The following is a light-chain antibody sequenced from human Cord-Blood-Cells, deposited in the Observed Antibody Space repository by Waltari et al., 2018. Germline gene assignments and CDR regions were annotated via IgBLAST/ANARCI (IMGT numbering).Light chain of an antibody. CDR3: SSYTSSSTV. CDR2: DVS. CDR1: RRDVRGFTS. V-gene: IGLV2-14*01. J-gene: IGLJ2*01. Sequence: QSALTQPASVSGSPGQSLTIPCPGTRRDVRGFTSFSWSQQHTGKAPKLMIYDVSNRPSGVSNRFSGSKSGNTASLTISGLQAEDEADYYCSSYTSSSTVFGGGTKLTVL.